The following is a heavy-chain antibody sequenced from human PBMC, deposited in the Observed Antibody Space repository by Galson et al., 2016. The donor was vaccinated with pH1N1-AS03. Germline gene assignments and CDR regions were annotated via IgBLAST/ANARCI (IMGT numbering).Heavy chain of an antibody. CDR1: GDSTFDYY. V-gene: IGHV4-4*09. J-gene: IGHJ2*01. Sequence: ETLSLTCTVSGDSTFDYYWNWIRQPPGKGLEWIGYIQTTGNTKYNPSLKSRVTMSLDTSKNQFSLHLMSVTAADTALYYCARDPPLEIGWYFDLWGRGTLVTVSS. CDR3: ARDPPLEIGWYFDL. D-gene: IGHD3-3*01. CDR2: IQTTGNT.